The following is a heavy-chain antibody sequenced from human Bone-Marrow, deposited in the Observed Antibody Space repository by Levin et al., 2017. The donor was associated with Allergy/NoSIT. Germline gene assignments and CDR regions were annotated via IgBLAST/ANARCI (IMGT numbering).Heavy chain of an antibody. Sequence: GGSLRLSCAASGFTFDIYGMAWVRQAPGKGLEWVAEISGSGGTTYYADSVKGRFTISRDNSKNRLYLQMKTMRAEDTAVYYCAKDAVVAPGASMGWFDPWGQGTLVTVSS. V-gene: IGHV3-23*01. CDR3: AKDAVVAPGASMGWFDP. CDR2: ISGSGGTT. CDR1: GFTFDIYG. D-gene: IGHD2-2*01. J-gene: IGHJ5*02.